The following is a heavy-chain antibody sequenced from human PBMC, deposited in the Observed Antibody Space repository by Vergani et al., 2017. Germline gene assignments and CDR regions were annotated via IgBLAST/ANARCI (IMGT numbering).Heavy chain of an antibody. D-gene: IGHD4-17*01. V-gene: IGHV4-59*12. Sequence: QVQLQESGPGLVKPSETLSLTCTVSGGSISSYYWSWIRQPPGKGLEWIGYIYYSGSTNYNPSLKSRVTISVDTSKNQFSLKLSSVTAADTAVYYCARMYGERYFDYWGQGTLVTVSS. CDR2: IYYSGST. J-gene: IGHJ4*02. CDR3: ARMYGERYFDY. CDR1: GGSISSYY.